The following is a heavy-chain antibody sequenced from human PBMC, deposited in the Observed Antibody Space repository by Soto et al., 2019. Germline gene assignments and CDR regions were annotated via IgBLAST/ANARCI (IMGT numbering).Heavy chain of an antibody. CDR1: GFTFSSYA. CDR2: ICGSGGNT. Sequence: EVQLLESGGGLVQPGGSLRLSCAASGFTFSSYAMTWVRQAPGKGLEWVSGICGSGGNTYYADSVKGRFTISRDYSKKTLYLQMSGLRAEDTAVYYCAKEEGSYGCGEGDFDYWGQGTLVTVSS. V-gene: IGHV3-23*01. CDR3: AKEEGSYGCGEGDFDY. J-gene: IGHJ4*02. D-gene: IGHD2-15*01.